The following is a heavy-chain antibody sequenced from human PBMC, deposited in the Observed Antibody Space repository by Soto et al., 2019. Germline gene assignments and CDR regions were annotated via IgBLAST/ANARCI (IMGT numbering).Heavy chain of an antibody. CDR3: ASVPTVTTHPYYYYYGMDV. V-gene: IGHV3-30-3*01. J-gene: IGHJ6*02. Sequence: QVQLVESGGGVVQPGRSLRLSCAASGFTFSSYAMHWVRQAPGKGLEWVAVISYDGSNKYYADSVKGRFTMSRDNSKNTLYLQMNSLRAEDTAVYYCASVPTVTTHPYYYYYGMDVWGQGTTVTVSS. D-gene: IGHD4-17*01. CDR1: GFTFSSYA. CDR2: ISYDGSNK.